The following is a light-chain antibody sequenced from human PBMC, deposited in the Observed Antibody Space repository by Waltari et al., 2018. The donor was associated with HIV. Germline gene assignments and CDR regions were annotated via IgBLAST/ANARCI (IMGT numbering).Light chain of an antibody. CDR1: RLVDKY. Sequence: SYELTQSPSVSVSAGQTASITCAGDRLVDKYVSWYRQKPGQSPVLVMYEDKTRPSVIPARSPGSNVCRTATLTISGTQALDEADYYCLALDSSTVVFGGVTKLTVL. V-gene: IGLV3-1*01. J-gene: IGLJ3*02. CDR2: EDK. CDR3: LALDSSTVV.